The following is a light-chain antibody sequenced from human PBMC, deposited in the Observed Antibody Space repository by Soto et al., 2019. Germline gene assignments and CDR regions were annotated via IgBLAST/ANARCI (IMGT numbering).Light chain of an antibody. CDR3: QQRRHWPIT. CDR2: DAS. Sequence: EIVLTQSPATLSLSPGERVTLSCRASQSVDSYLAWYQQKPGQAPRLLIYDASNRATGIPARFSGSGSGTDFTLTISSLEPEDFAVYYCQQRRHWPITFGQGTRLEIK. J-gene: IGKJ5*01. V-gene: IGKV3-11*01. CDR1: QSVDSY.